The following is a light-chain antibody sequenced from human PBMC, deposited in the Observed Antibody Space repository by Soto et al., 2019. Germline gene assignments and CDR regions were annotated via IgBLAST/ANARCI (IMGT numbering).Light chain of an antibody. CDR3: QVWDSSSDRDVV. Sequence: SSELTQPPSVSVAPGKTARITCGGNNIGSKSVHWYQQKPGQAPVLVIYYDSDRPSGLPERFSGSNSGNTATLTISRVEAGDEADYYCQVWDSSSDRDVVFGGGTKLTVL. CDR2: YDS. J-gene: IGLJ2*01. V-gene: IGLV3-21*04. CDR1: NIGSKS.